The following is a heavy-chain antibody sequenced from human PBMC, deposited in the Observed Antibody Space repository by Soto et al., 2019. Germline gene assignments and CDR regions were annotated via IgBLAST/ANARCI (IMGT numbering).Heavy chain of an antibody. D-gene: IGHD6-19*01. CDR1: GFNVSDNY. CDR3: VRERRGLGIGFDH. J-gene: IGHJ4*02. Sequence: GGSLRLSCAAAGFNVSDNYMGWVRQAPGKGLEWVSSFFTGGSTDYADSVKGRFTISRDDSKNTVYLQTNSLRAEDTAVYFCVRERRGLGIGFDHWGQGTLGTVSS. CDR2: FFTGGST. V-gene: IGHV3-53*01.